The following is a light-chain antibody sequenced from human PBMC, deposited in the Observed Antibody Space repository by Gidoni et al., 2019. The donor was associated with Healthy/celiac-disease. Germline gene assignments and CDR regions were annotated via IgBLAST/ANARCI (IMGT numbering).Light chain of an antibody. Sequence: QMTQSPSTLSASLGDRVTITCRASQSISSWLAWYQQKPGKAPKLLIYKASSLESGVPSRFSGSGSGTEFTLTISSLQPDDFATYYCQQYNSLWTFGQGTKVEIK. CDR1: QSISSW. V-gene: IGKV1-5*03. J-gene: IGKJ1*01. CDR3: QQYNSLWT. CDR2: KAS.